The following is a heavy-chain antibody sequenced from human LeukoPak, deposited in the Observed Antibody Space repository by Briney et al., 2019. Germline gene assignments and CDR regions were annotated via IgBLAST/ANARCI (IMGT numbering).Heavy chain of an antibody. V-gene: IGHV4-30-4*02. CDR2: IYYSGST. CDR3: ARRTTVTSRGIDYYYYGMDV. J-gene: IGHJ6*02. D-gene: IGHD4-17*01. Sequence: SDTLSLTCTVSGGSISSGDYDWSWIRQPPGKGLEWIGYIYYSGSTYYNPSLKSRVTISVDTSKNQFSLKLSSVTAADTAVYYCARRTTVTSRGIDYYYYGMDVWGQGTTVTVSS. CDR1: GGSISSGDYD.